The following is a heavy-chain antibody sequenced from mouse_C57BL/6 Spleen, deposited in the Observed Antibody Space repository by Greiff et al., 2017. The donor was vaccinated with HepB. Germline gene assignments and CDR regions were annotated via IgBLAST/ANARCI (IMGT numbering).Heavy chain of an antibody. Sequence: VQLQQSGTVLARPGASVKMSCKTSGYTFTSYWMHWVKQRPGQGLEWIGAIYPGNSDTSYNQKFKGKAKLTAVTSASTAYMELSSLTNEDSAVYYCTREAVVAPYAMDYWGQGTSVTVSS. CDR3: TREAVVAPYAMDY. J-gene: IGHJ4*01. V-gene: IGHV1-5*01. CDR2: IYPGNSDT. CDR1: GYTFTSYW. D-gene: IGHD1-1*01.